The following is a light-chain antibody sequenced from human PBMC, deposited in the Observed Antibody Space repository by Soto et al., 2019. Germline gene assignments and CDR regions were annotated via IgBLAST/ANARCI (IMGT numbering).Light chain of an antibody. CDR2: GVS. Sequence: QSVLAQPRSVSGSPGQSVTISCTGTNSDVGGYNYVSWYQQYPGKAPKLMISGVSERPSGVPDRFSGSKSGNTASLTISGLQAEDEADYYCSSYTTTSTYVFGTGTKVTVL. CDR1: NSDVGGYNY. CDR3: SSYTTTSTYV. V-gene: IGLV2-11*01. J-gene: IGLJ1*01.